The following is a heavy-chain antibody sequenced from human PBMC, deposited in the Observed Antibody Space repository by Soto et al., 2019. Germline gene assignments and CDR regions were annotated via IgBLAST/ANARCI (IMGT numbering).Heavy chain of an antibody. CDR2: ISGSGGNT. V-gene: IGHV3-23*01. CDR1: GFTFSSYA. Sequence: EVQRLESGGGLVQPGGSLRLSCAVSGFTFSSYAMSWVRQAPGKGLEWVSGISGSGGNTYYADSVKGRFTISRDKSRNTVSLQMNRLRAEDTAVYYCAKVPRDCSDGRCFGGYFDYWGQGTLVTVSS. D-gene: IGHD2-15*01. J-gene: IGHJ4*02. CDR3: AKVPRDCSDGRCFGGYFDY.